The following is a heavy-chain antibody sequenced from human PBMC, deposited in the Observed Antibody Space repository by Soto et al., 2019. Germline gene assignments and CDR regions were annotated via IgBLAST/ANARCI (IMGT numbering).Heavy chain of an antibody. CDR2: VSGRGGST. V-gene: IGHV3-23*01. Sequence: EVQLLESGGGLVQPGGSLRLSCAASGFTFSSYAMSWVRQAPGKGLEWVSAVSGRGGSTYYADSVKGRFTISRDNSKHPLYLQLNTLRAEDPAVYFCAKDLARGGPDAFDIWGQGTMVTVSS. J-gene: IGHJ3*02. CDR1: GFTFSSYA. D-gene: IGHD3-16*01. CDR3: AKDLARGGPDAFDI.